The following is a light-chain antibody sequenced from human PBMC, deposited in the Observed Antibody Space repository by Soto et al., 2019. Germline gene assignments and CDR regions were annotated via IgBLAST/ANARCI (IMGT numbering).Light chain of an antibody. CDR3: QQRSNWPFT. CDR1: QSISSSY. V-gene: IGKV3D-20*02. Sequence: EFVLTQSPATLSLSPGEGATLSCRVSQSISSSYLSWYQQRPGQAPRLLIYGASTRATGIPARFSGSGRGSGTDFTLTISSLEPEDFAVYYCQQRSNWPFTFGPGTKVDIK. J-gene: IGKJ3*01. CDR2: GAS.